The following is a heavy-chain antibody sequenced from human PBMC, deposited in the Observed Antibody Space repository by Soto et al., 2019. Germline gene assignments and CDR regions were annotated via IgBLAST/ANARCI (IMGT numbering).Heavy chain of an antibody. V-gene: IGHV1-69*02. CDR1: GGTFSSYT. J-gene: IGHJ5*02. Sequence: QVQLVQSGAEVKKPGSSVKVSCKASGGTFSSYTISWVRQAPGQGLEWMGRIIPILGIANYAQKFQGRVTITADKSTNPAYMELSGLRSEDTAVYYCARYPAGYWTRPPGEWFDPWGQETLVTVSS. CDR2: IIPILGIA. D-gene: IGHD2-2*01. CDR3: ARYPAGYWTRPPGEWFDP.